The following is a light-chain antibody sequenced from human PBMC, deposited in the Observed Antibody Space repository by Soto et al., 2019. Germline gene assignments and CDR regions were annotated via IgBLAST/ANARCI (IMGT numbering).Light chain of an antibody. Sequence: DIQMTQSPSTLSASVGDRVTITCRASRSISTWLAWYQQKPGKAPNLLIYDASSLESGVPSRFSGSGSGTELTRTISSLQPDDFATYYCQQDNTYRTFGQGTKVEIK. CDR3: QQDNTYRT. V-gene: IGKV1-5*01. CDR1: RSISTW. CDR2: DAS. J-gene: IGKJ1*01.